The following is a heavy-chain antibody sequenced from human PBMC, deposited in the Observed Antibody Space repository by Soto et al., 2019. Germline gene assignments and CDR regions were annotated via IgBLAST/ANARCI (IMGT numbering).Heavy chain of an antibody. CDR1: GFPFSDYG. CDR3: ARDKHYAMDA. CDR2: INSVFTT. J-gene: IGHJ6*02. Sequence: PGGSLRLSCATSGFPFSDYGIHWVRQAPGKGLMWVSWINSVFTTNSADSVRGRFTISGDNAKNTFYLQMTNLRVDDTAVYYCARDKHYAMDAWGPGTTVTVSS. V-gene: IGHV3-74*01.